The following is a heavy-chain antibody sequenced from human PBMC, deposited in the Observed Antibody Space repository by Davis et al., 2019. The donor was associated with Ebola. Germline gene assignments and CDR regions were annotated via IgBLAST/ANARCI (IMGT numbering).Heavy chain of an antibody. J-gene: IGHJ6*04. CDR3: ARDTYYYYNTMDV. CDR1: GFTLSGYD. Sequence: GGSLRLSCAASGFTLSGYDMNWVRQAPGKGLQWVAVIWDDGSNKYYADSVKGRFTISRDNSKNTLYLQMNSLRAEDTAVYYCARDTYYYYNTMDVWGKGTTVTVSS. V-gene: IGHV3-33*01. CDR2: IWDDGSNK.